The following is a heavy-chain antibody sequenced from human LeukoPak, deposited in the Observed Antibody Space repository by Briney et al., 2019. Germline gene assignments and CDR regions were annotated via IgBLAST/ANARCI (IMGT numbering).Heavy chain of an antibody. Sequence: ASVKVSCKASGYIFTSYGISWLRQAPGQGLEWMGWISAYNGNTNYAQKLQGRVTMTTDTSTSTAYMELRSLRSDDTAVYYCARVVWVRGVIIPPLDYWGQGTLVTVSS. CDR2: ISAYNGNT. CDR3: ARVVWVRGVIIPPLDY. J-gene: IGHJ4*02. V-gene: IGHV1-18*01. D-gene: IGHD3-10*01. CDR1: GYIFTSYG.